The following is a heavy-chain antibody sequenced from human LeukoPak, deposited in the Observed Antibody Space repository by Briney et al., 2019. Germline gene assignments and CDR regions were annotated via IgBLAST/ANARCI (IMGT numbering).Heavy chain of an antibody. CDR1: GYGFTAYY. Sequence: GASVKVSCKASGYGFTAYYIFWVRQAPGQGLEWMGWIKPSSGDAKSAQKFQDRVTITRDSSINTVYMEVTRLTSDDTALYYCVRGGSGWFYNSLDPWGQGTLVTVSS. CDR2: IKPSSGDA. J-gene: IGHJ5*02. D-gene: IGHD6-19*01. CDR3: VRGGSGWFYNSLDP. V-gene: IGHV1-2*02.